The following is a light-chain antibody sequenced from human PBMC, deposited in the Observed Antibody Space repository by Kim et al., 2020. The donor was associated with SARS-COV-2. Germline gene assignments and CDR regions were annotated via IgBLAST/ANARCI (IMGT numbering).Light chain of an antibody. Sequence: FPPGERATLSCRASQSVSSSYLAWHQQKPGQAPRLLIYGASSRATGIPDRFSGSGSGTDFTLTISRLEPEDFAVYYCQQYGSSPLTFGGGTKVEI. CDR2: GAS. CDR1: QSVSSSY. J-gene: IGKJ4*01. CDR3: QQYGSSPLT. V-gene: IGKV3-20*01.